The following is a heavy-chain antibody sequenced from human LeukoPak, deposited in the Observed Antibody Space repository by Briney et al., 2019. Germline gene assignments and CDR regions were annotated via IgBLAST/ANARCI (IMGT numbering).Heavy chain of an antibody. J-gene: IGHJ6*02. CDR1: GFTFTKYW. CDR2: ISNGGHHI. CDR3: ARGSSSYYGLDV. D-gene: IGHD3-10*01. V-gene: IGHV3-11*01. Sequence: GGSLRPSCAASGFTFTKYWMTWVRQAPGKGLEWVSYISNGGHHIYYADSVKGRFTISRDNVKKSLYLQMNSLRVEDTAVYYCARGSSSYYGLDVWGQGTTVTVSS.